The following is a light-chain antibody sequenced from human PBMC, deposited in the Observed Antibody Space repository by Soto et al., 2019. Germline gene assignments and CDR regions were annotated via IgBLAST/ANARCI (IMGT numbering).Light chain of an antibody. CDR3: QQSHSTPYT. CDR1: QSISTN. CDR2: SAS. J-gene: IGKJ2*01. V-gene: IGKV1-39*01. Sequence: DIQMTQSPSSLSASVGDRVSITCRASQSISTNLNWYQQRPGRAPKLLIYSASNLQSGVPSRFSGSGSWTDFTLTISSLQPEDFATYYCQQSHSTPYTFGQGTNLEIK.